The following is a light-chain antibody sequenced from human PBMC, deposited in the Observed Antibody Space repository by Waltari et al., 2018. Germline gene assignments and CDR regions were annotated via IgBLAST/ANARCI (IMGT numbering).Light chain of an antibody. J-gene: IGLJ2*01. Sequence: QLVLTQSPSASASLGASVKLTCTLSSGHSSYAIAWHQQQPEKGPRYLMKLNSDGSHSKGDGIPDRFSGSSSEAERYLTISSLQSEDEADYYCQTWGTGIVVFGGGTKLTVL. V-gene: IGLV4-69*01. CDR1: SGHSSYA. CDR2: LNSDGSH. CDR3: QTWGTGIVV.